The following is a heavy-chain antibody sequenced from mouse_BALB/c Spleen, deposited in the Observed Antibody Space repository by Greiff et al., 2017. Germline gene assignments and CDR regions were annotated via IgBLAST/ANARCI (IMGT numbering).Heavy chain of an antibody. CDR2: INPGSGGT. CDR3: ARRVSYYFDY. V-gene: IGHV1-54*01. J-gene: IGHJ2*01. CDR1: VYAFTNYL. Sequence: QVQLQQSGAELVRPGASVKVSCKASVYAFTNYLIEWVKQRPGQGLEWIGVINPGSGGTNYNEKFKGKATLTADKSSSTAYMQLSSLTSDDSAVYFCARRVSYYFDYWGQGTTLTVSS.